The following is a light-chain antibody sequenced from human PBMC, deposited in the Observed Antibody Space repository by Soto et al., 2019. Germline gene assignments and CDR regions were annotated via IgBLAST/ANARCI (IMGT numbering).Light chain of an antibody. CDR1: QGISTY. CDR3: QQSYSTLQT. V-gene: IGKV1-39*01. CDR2: AAS. J-gene: IGKJ1*01. Sequence: DIQMTQSPSSLSASVGDRVTITCQASQGISTYLNWYQQKPGKAPKLLIYAASRLQSGVPSRFSGSGSGTEFTLTISSLQPDDFATYYCQQSYSTLQTFGQGTKVDIK.